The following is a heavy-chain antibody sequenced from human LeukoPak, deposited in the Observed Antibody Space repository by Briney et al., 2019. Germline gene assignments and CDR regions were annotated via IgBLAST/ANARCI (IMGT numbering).Heavy chain of an antibody. CDR2: ISGSGGTT. J-gene: IGHJ4*02. CDR3: AKGDYDSSGYYSY. Sequence: GGSLRLSCAASGFTFSSYAMRWVRQAPGRGLEWVSAISGSGGTTYYADSVKGRFTISRDTSKNTLYLQMNSLRAEDTAVYYCAKGDYDSSGYYSYWGQGTLVTVSS. D-gene: IGHD3-22*01. CDR1: GFTFSSYA. V-gene: IGHV3-23*01.